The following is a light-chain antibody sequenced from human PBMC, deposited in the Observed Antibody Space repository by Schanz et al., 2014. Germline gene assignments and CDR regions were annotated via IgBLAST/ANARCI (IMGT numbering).Light chain of an antibody. CDR2: AAS. V-gene: IGKV1-9*01. CDR1: QGISSS. Sequence: IQLTQSPSSLSASAGDRVTITCRASQGISSSLVWYQQEPGKAPKLLIYAASTLQSGVPSRFSGSGSGTDFTLTISSLQPEDFATYYCQQYNSYWAFGQGTKVEIK. CDR3: QQYNSYWA. J-gene: IGKJ1*01.